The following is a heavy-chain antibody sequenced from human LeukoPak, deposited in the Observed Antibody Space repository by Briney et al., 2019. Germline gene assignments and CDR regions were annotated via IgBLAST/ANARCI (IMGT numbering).Heavy chain of an antibody. CDR3: ARGVSGGGGYYMDV. CDR1: GFTFSSYD. CDR2: IGTAGDT. Sequence: GGSLRLSCAASGFTFSSYDMHWVRQATGKGLEWVSAIGTAGDTYYPGSVKGRFTISRENAKNSLYLQMNSLRSEDTAVYYCARGVSGGGGYYMDVWGKGTTVTVSS. J-gene: IGHJ6*03. V-gene: IGHV3-13*01. D-gene: IGHD2-15*01.